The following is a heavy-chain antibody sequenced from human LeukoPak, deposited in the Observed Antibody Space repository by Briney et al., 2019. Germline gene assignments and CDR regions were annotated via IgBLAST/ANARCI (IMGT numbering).Heavy chain of an antibody. V-gene: IGHV3-23*01. J-gene: IGHJ6*03. D-gene: IGHD1-14*01. CDR1: GFTFTTYG. CDR3: AKNEEPHYYMDV. CDR2: ISGSGST. Sequence: QPGGSLRLSCATSGFTFTTYGMIWVRQAPGKGLEWVLGISGSGSTYYADSVKGRFTSSRDSSKKTVYLQMNSLRAEDTAVYYCAKNEEPHYYMDVLGKGTTVTVSS.